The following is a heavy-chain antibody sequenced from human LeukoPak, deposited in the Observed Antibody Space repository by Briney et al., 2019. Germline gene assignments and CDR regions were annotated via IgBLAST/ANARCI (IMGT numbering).Heavy chain of an antibody. CDR1: GYTFTGYY. J-gene: IGHJ3*02. Sequence: ASVKVSCKASGYTFTGYYMHWVRQAPGQGLEWMGWINPNSGGTNYAQKFQGWVTMTRDTSISTAYMELSRLRSDDTAVYYCARARPDSYYYGSGSSDAFDIWGQGTMVTVSS. V-gene: IGHV1-2*04. D-gene: IGHD3-10*01. CDR3: ARARPDSYYYGSGSSDAFDI. CDR2: INPNSGGT.